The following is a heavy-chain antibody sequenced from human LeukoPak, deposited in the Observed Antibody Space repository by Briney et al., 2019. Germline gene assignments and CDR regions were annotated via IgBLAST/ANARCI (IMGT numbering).Heavy chain of an antibody. Sequence: GGSLRLSCAASEFTFSSSGMHWVRQAPGRGLEWVAFIQHDGTKTYYADSVKGRFTISRDSSENTLYLQMNILRTDDTAVYYCAKGAFVRLGELSPHWGQGTLVTVSS. J-gene: IGHJ4*02. CDR3: AKGAFVRLGELSPH. CDR1: EFTFSSSG. CDR2: IQHDGTKT. D-gene: IGHD3-16*02. V-gene: IGHV3-30*02.